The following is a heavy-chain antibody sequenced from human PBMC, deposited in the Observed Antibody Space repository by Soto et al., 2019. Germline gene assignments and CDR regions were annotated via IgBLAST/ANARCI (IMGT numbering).Heavy chain of an antibody. J-gene: IGHJ4*02. Sequence: QVQLQQWGAGLLKPSETLSLTCAVYGGSFSGYYWTWIRQPPGTGLEWIGEINHSGSTNYNPSLKSRVTISVDTSKNPFSLKLTSVTAADTAVYYCARDKITGLFDYWGQGTLVTASS. CDR2: INHSGST. D-gene: IGHD2-8*02. CDR1: GGSFSGYY. V-gene: IGHV4-34*01. CDR3: ARDKITGLFDY.